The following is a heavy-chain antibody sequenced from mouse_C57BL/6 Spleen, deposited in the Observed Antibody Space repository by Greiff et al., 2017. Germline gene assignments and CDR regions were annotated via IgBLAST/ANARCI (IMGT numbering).Heavy chain of an antibody. CDR1: GYAFTNYL. J-gene: IGHJ3*01. V-gene: IGHV1-54*01. Sequence: QVQLQQSGAELVRPGTSVKVSCKASGYAFTNYLIEWVKQRPGQGLEWIGVINPGSGGTNYNEKFKGKATLTADKSSSTAYMQLSSLTSEDSAVDFCARGLTGTPFAYWGQGTLVTVSA. CDR2: INPGSGGT. D-gene: IGHD4-1*01. CDR3: ARGLTGTPFAY.